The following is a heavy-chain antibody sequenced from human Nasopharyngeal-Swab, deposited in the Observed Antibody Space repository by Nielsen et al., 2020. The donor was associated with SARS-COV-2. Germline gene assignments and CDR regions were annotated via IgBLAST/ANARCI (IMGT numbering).Heavy chain of an antibody. Sequence: WIRQPPGKGLEWIGEINYSGSTNYNPSLKSRVTISVDTSKNQFSLKLSSVTAADTAVYYCARGKGGPHVDIVATFTWRLYYYYYMDVWGKGTTVTVSS. CDR2: INYSGST. V-gene: IGHV4-34*01. D-gene: IGHD5-12*01. CDR3: ARGKGGPHVDIVATFTWRLYYYYYMDV. J-gene: IGHJ6*03.